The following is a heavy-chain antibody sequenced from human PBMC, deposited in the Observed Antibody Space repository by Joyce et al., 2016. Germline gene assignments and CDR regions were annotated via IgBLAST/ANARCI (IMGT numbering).Heavy chain of an antibody. Sequence: QVQLVQSGSEVKKPGASVEVSCKASGYIFTTYGISWGRQAPGQGFEWMGWISANHGNTKYAQKFQGRVTMTIDTSTSTAYMELESLRSDDTAVYYCARDIHYYNSSGYYWGAFDIWGQGTMVSVSS. D-gene: IGHD3-22*01. CDR1: GYIFTTYG. CDR2: ISANHGNT. J-gene: IGHJ3*02. V-gene: IGHV1-18*01. CDR3: ARDIHYYNSSGYYWGAFDI.